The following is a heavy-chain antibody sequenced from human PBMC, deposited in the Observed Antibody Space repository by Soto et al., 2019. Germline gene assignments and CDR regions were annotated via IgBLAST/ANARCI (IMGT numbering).Heavy chain of an antibody. CDR2: IERDDDDK. CDR1: GFSLTSPGMC. D-gene: IGHD1-20*01. CDR3: ARSIRGPRRFNGMDV. V-gene: IGHV2-70*13. J-gene: IGHJ6*02. Sequence: GSGPTLVNPTETLTLTCTFSGFSLTSPGMCVSWIRQSPGKALEWLALIERDDDDKYYSTSLKTRLTISKDTRKNQVVLTMANMEPADTATYYCARSIRGPRRFNGMDVWGQGTTVTVSS.